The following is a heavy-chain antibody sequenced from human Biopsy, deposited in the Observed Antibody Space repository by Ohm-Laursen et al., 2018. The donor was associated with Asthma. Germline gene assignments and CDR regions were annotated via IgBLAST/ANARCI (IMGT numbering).Heavy chain of an antibody. CDR3: TTDFASGSRDFGRDV. J-gene: IGHJ6*02. CDR1: GDSFSNYA. V-gene: IGHV1-69*13. D-gene: IGHD3-10*01. CDR2: LIPVLGTP. Sequence: SVKASCKASGDSFSNYAISWVRQAPGQGLEWMGGLIPVLGTPDHAQMFEGRVTITADESTSTAYMELSSLSSEDTAVYYCTTDFASGSRDFGRDVWGQGTTVTVSS.